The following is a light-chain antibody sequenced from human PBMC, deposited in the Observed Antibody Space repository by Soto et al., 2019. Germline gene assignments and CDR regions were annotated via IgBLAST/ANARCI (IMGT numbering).Light chain of an antibody. J-gene: IGLJ1*01. CDR2: DVS. CDR1: SSDVGGYNY. Sequence: QSVLTQPASVSGSPGQSITISCTGTSSDVGGYNYVSWYQQHPGKAPKLMIYDVSYRPSGVSNRFSGSKSGNTASLTISGLQAEDEADYYCSSYISSSALVFGTGTKVTVL. V-gene: IGLV2-14*01. CDR3: SSYISSSALV.